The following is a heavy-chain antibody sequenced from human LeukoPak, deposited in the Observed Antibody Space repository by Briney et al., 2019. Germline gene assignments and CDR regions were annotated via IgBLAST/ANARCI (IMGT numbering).Heavy chain of an antibody. CDR3: ARGALGATAFAY. D-gene: IGHD1-26*01. J-gene: IGHJ4*02. CDR1: GGSISGYT. V-gene: IGHV4-4*07. CDR2: IYASGST. Sequence: SETLSLTCTVSGGSISGYTWSWIRQPAGKGLEWIGRIYASGSTNYNPSLQGRVTMSVDTSRGQFFLMVHSVTAADTAVYYCARGALGATAFAYWGQGTVVTASP.